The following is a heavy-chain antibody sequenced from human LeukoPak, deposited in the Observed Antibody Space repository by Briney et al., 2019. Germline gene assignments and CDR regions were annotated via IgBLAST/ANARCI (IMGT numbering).Heavy chain of an antibody. Sequence: SETLSLTCAVYGGSFSGYYWSWIRQPPGKGLGWIGEINHSGSTNYNPSLKSRVTISVDTSKNQFSLKLRSVTAADTSVYYCARVPGGALNWFDPWGQGTLVTVSS. J-gene: IGHJ5*02. CDR1: GGSFSGYY. CDR2: INHSGST. CDR3: ARVPGGALNWFDP. V-gene: IGHV4-34*01. D-gene: IGHD1-1*01.